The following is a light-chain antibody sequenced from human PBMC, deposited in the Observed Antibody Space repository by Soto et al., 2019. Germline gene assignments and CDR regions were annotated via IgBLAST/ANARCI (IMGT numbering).Light chain of an antibody. CDR3: SSHTRSITPVL. CDR1: SSDIGNYNF. Sequence: QSVLTQPASVSGSPGQSITITCTGTSSDIGNYNFVCWYQQRPGKAPKLLIYEVTNRPSGVSSRFSGSKSGNTASLTISGLQADDEADYYCSSHTRSITPVLFGGGTKLTVL. CDR2: EVT. V-gene: IGLV2-14*01. J-gene: IGLJ3*02.